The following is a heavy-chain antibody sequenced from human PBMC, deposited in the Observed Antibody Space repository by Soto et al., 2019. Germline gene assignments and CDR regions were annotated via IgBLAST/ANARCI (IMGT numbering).Heavy chain of an antibody. V-gene: IGHV4-59*08. D-gene: IGHD6-19*01. Sequence: PSETLSLTCTVSGGSLSSYYWGWIRQSPGKGLEWIGYIYYSGSTNYNPSLKSRVTISVDTSKNQFSLKLSSVTAADTAVYYCARHKLMVPGIAVAGTCDIWGQGTMVTVSS. CDR3: ARHKLMVPGIAVAGTCDI. CDR2: IYYSGST. J-gene: IGHJ3*02. CDR1: GGSLSSYY.